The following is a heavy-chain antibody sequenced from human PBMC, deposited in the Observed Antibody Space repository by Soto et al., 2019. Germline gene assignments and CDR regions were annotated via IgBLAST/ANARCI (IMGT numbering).Heavy chain of an antibody. CDR3: ERSVSYDTIDY. V-gene: IGHV3-11*04. CDR2: ISSSGSTV. Sequence: GGPLRLSCAASGFTFSDYYMNWIRQAPGKGLEWLSYISSSGSTVYHADSVEGRLTIYRDNAKNSLCLQMNSLRAEDTALYYCERSVSYDTIDYWGRGTLVTVPS. D-gene: IGHD3-22*01. CDR1: GFTFSDYY. J-gene: IGHJ4*02.